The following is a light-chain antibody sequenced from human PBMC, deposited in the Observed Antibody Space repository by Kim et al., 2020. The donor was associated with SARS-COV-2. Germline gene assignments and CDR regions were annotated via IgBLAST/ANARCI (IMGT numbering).Light chain of an antibody. J-gene: IGKJ4*01. Sequence: SASVGDRVTITCQASQDISNSLNWYQQKLGKAPKLLVFDASNLETGVPSRFSGRRSGTDFTFTISSLQPEDIATYYCQQYGDLPITFGGGTKLEI. CDR2: DAS. CDR3: QQYGDLPIT. CDR1: QDISNS. V-gene: IGKV1-33*01.